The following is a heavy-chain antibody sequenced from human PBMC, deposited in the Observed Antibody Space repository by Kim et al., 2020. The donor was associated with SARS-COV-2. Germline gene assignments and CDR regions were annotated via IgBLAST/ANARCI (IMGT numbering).Heavy chain of an antibody. CDR3: VRSNFMDV. CDR2: GDST. D-gene: IGHD1-1*01. J-gene: IGHJ6*02. V-gene: IGHV3-23*01. Sequence: GDSTYYADSVRGRFTVSRDNSKNTLFLQMNSLRADDTAIFYCVRSNFMDVCGQGTTVTVSS.